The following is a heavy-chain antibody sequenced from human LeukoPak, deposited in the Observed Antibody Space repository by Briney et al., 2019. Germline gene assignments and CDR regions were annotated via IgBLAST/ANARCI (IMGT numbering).Heavy chain of an antibody. CDR2: ISYDGSNK. CDR3: ARDIGLIAGAVRGSFDI. CDR1: EFTFRSYD. V-gene: IGHV3-30*03. Sequence: GGSLRLSCVASEFTFRSYDMHGVRQAPGKGLEWVAVISYDGSNKDYADSVKGRFTISRDNTKNTLFLQMNSPRAEDTALYYCARDIGLIAGAVRGSFDIWGQGTMVTVSS. D-gene: IGHD6-19*01. J-gene: IGHJ3*02.